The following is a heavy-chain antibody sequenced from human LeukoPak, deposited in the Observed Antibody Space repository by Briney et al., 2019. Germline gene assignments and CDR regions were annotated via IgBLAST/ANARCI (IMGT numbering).Heavy chain of an antibody. J-gene: IGHJ4*02. CDR2: IYHSGSI. V-gene: IGHV4-30-2*01. CDR3: ARDVARGVDY. Sequence: SETLSLTCTVSGGSISSGGYYWSWIRQPPGKGLEWIGYIYHSGSIYYNPSLKSRVTISVDRSKNQFSLKLSSVTAADTAVYYCARDVARGVDYWGQGTLVTVSS. CDR1: GGSISSGGYY.